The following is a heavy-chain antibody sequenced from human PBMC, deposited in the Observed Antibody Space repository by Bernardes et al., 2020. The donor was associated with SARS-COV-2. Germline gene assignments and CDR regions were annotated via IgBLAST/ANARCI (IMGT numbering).Heavy chain of an antibody. CDR3: VRDLGGARGT. J-gene: IGHJ4*02. CDR1: GFTFTDYA. D-gene: IGHD2-15*01. CDR2: IGDGVLNT. V-gene: IGHV3-23*01. Sequence: GGSLRLSCAASGFTFTDYAMSWVRQAPGKGLEWVSSIGDGVLNTHYADSVKGRFTISRDNSKNTLYLQMNSLRAEDTATYYCVRDLGGARGTWGQGTLVTVSS.